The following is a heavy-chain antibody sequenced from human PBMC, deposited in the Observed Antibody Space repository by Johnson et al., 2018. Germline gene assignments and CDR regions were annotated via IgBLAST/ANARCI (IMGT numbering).Heavy chain of an antibody. CDR2: IIPILGIA. CDR3: ARVIGLTAALGYYYYYMDV. CDR1: GGTFSSYT. V-gene: IGHV1-69*04. D-gene: IGHD7-27*01. J-gene: IGHJ6*03. Sequence: QVQLVQSGAEVKKPGSSVKVSCKASGGTFSSYTISWVRQAPGQGLEWMGRIIPILGIANYAQKFQGRVTITADKSTSTAYMELSSLRSEDTAVYYWARVIGLTAALGYYYYYMDVWGKGTTVTVSS.